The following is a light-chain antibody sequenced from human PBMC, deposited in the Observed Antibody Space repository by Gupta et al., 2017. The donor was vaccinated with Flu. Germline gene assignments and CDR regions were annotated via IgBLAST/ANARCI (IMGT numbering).Light chain of an antibody. J-gene: IGKJ1*01. Sequence: ENVLTQSPGTLSLSPGERATLSCRASQSVSSSYLAWYQQKPGQAPRLLIYGASSRATGIPDRFSGSGSGTDFTLTIRRLEPEDFALYYFQQYGSSRWTFGQGTKVEIK. CDR1: QSVSSSY. CDR3: QQYGSSRWT. V-gene: IGKV3-20*01. CDR2: GAS.